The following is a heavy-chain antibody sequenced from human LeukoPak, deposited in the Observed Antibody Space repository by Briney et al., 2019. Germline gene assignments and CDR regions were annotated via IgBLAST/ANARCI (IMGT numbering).Heavy chain of an antibody. Sequence: GGSLRLSCAASGFTFSYYSMNWVRQAPGKGLEWVSSISSSSSSIYYADSVKGRFTISRDNAKNSLYLQMNSLRAEDTAVYYCARGGLSSSTDYWGQGTLVTVSS. V-gene: IGHV3-21*01. CDR1: GFTFSYYS. D-gene: IGHD6-13*01. CDR2: ISSSSSSI. CDR3: ARGGLSSSTDY. J-gene: IGHJ4*02.